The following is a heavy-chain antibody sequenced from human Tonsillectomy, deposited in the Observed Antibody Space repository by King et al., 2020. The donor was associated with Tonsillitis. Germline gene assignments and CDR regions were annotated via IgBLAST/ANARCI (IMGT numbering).Heavy chain of an antibody. CDR2: IYFSGTT. D-gene: IGHD2-15*01. J-gene: IGHJ4*02. CDR3: ARHLPSGPSDC. CDR1: GGSMSSSGYF. Sequence: LQLQESGPGLVKPSETLSLTCTVSGGSMSSSGYFWGWIRQPPGKGLEWIGGIYFSGTTYYNPSLKSRVTISVDTSKNQFSVKLSSVTAADTAVYYCARHLPSGPSDCWGQGPLVTVSS. V-gene: IGHV4-39*01.